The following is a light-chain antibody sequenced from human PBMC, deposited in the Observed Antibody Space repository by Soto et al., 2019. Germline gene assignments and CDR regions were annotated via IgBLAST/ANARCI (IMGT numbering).Light chain of an antibody. CDR1: QSLLHSNGYNY. V-gene: IGKV2-28*01. Sequence: DIVMTQSPLSLPVTPGEPASISCRSSQSLLHSNGYNYLDWYLQKQGQSPQLLIYLGSNRASGVPDRFSGSGSGTDFTLKISRVEAEDVGVYYCMQALQTPLTFGGGTKVEMK. J-gene: IGKJ4*01. CDR2: LGS. CDR3: MQALQTPLT.